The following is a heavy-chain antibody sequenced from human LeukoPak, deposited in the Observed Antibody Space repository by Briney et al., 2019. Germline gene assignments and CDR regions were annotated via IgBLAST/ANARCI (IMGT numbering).Heavy chain of an antibody. J-gene: IGHJ6*04. Sequence: SVKVSCKASGGAFSSYAISWVRQAPGQGLEWMGGIIPIFGTANYAQKFQGRVTITADKSTSTAYMELSSLRSEDTAVYYCAREQQLATGSRYYYYGMDVWGKGTTVTVSS. CDR3: AREQQLATGSRYYYYGMDV. D-gene: IGHD6-13*01. CDR1: GGAFSSYA. CDR2: IIPIFGTA. V-gene: IGHV1-69*06.